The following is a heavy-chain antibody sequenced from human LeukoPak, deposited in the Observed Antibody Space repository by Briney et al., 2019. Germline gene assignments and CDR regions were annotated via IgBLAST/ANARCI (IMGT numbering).Heavy chain of an antibody. CDR3: ARELEHYDSSGGVDY. J-gene: IGHJ4*02. CDR2: TYYRSKWYN. V-gene: IGHV6-1*01. D-gene: IGHD3-22*01. CDR1: GDSVSSNSVT. Sequence: SQTLSLTCAISGDSVSSNSVTWNWIRQSPSRGLEWLGRTYYRSKWYNDYAVSVKSRITINPDTSKNQFSLQLNSVTPEDTAVYYCARELEHYDSSGGVDYWGQGTLVTVSS.